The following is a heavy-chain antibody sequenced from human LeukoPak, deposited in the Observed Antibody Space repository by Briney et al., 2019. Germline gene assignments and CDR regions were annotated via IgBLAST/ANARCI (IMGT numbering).Heavy chain of an antibody. J-gene: IGHJ4*02. D-gene: IGHD3-9*01. V-gene: IGHV4-61*10. Sequence: SETLSLTCTVSGASSDSMRYSYWSWIRQPAGKGLEWIGRISVSGSTNYNPSLKSRVTISIDTSKNHFSLKLNSVTAADTAVYYCTRGLWSTGLNYWGQGALVTVSS. CDR1: GASSDSMRYSY. CDR2: ISVSGST. CDR3: TRGLWSTGLNY.